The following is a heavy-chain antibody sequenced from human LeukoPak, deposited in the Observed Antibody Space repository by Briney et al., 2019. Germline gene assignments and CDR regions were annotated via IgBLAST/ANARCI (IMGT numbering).Heavy chain of an antibody. CDR2: INEDGSEK. CDR3: LSGSGH. D-gene: IGHD3-10*01. Sequence: GGALRLSCAAAGFIFRNYWMGWVRQAPGKGLEWVANINEDGSEKYYVDSVKGRFIISRDNAKNSLYLQMNILRAEDTAVFYCLSGSGHCGQGALVTVSS. V-gene: IGHV3-7*01. CDR1: GFIFRNYW. J-gene: IGHJ4*02.